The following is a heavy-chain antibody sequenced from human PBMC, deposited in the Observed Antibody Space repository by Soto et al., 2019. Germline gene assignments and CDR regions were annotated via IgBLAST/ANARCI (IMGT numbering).Heavy chain of an antibody. V-gene: IGHV4-61*01. D-gene: IGHD6-19*01. Sequence: QVQLQESGPGLVKPSETLSLTCTVSGGSVSSGSYYWSWIRQPPGKRLEWIGYIYYSGSTNYNPSLKSRVTISVDTSKNQFSLKLSSVTAADTAVYYCAREGSEGQYSSGWYYKFFDYWGQGTLVTVSS. CDR3: AREGSEGQYSSGWYYKFFDY. CDR1: GGSVSSGSYY. CDR2: IYYSGST. J-gene: IGHJ4*02.